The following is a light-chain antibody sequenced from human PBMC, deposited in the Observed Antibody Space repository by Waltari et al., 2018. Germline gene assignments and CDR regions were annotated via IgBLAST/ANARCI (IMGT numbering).Light chain of an antibody. Sequence: EIVLTQSPATLSLSPGERATLSCRASQSVSSYLAWYQQKPGQAPRLLIYDASNRATGIPARFSGSGSGTDFTLTIDNLQADDVAIYYCQQYYTVPVSFGPGTTVDLK. J-gene: IGKJ3*01. CDR3: QQYYTVPVS. CDR2: DAS. CDR1: QSVSSY. V-gene: IGKV3-11*01.